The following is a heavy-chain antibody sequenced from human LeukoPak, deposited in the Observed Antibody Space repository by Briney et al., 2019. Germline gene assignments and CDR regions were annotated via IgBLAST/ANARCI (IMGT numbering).Heavy chain of an antibody. D-gene: IGHD3-9*01. CDR3: ASGDILTFDY. J-gene: IGHJ4*02. CDR1: GGSFSGYY. Sequence: PSDTLSLTCAVYGGSFSGYYWSWIRQPPGKGLEWIGEINHSGSTNYNPSLKSRVTISVDTSKNQFSLKLSSVTAADTAVYYCASGDILTFDYWGQGTLVTVS. CDR2: INHSGST. V-gene: IGHV4-34*01.